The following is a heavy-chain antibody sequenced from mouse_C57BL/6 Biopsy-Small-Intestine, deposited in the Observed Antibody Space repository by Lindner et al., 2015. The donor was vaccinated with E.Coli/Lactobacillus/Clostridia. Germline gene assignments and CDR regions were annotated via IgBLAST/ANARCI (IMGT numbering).Heavy chain of an antibody. D-gene: IGHD1-1*01. V-gene: IGHV1-34*01. CDR3: VRRAHSFYDS. CDR2: INPKTGAT. Sequence: SVKVSCKASGYTFTDYYIHWVRQAPGQGLEWMAWINPKTGATGYAQKFEDRLTVTRDTFNNTVYMDLPDVRSDDTALYYCVRRAHSFYDSWGQGTLVTVSS. CDR1: GYTFTDYY. J-gene: IGHJ4*01.